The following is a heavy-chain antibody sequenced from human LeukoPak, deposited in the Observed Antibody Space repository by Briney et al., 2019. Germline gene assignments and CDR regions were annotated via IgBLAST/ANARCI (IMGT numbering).Heavy chain of an antibody. CDR2: VSDSGTSA. V-gene: IGHV3-23*01. J-gene: IGHJ4*02. CDR3: ARGGLTIAEATTSWYLDY. CDR1: GFTSRNYG. Sequence: GGSLRLSCAASGFTSRNYGMSWVRQAPGKGLEWVSVVSDSGTSAYYADSVKGRFTISRDNSKNTLYLQMNSLRGEDTAVYYCARGGLTIAEATTSWYLDYWGQGTLVTVSS. D-gene: IGHD1-26*01.